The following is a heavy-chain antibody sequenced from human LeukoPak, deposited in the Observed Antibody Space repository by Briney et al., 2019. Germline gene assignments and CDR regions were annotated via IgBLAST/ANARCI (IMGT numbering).Heavy chain of an antibody. J-gene: IGHJ4*02. CDR1: GGSISSSY. CDR3: AGFGAGSYY. CDR2: IYTTGSTDST. Sequence: SETLSLTCTVSGGSISSSYCSWIRQPAGKGLDWIGRIYTTGSTDSTDFSPSLKIRVTMSVDTSKNQFSLKLGSVTAADTAVYYCAGFGAGSYYWGQGTLVTVSS. V-gene: IGHV4-4*07. D-gene: IGHD3-10*01.